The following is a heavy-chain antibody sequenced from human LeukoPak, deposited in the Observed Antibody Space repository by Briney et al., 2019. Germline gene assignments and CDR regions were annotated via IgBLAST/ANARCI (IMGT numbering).Heavy chain of an antibody. J-gene: IGHJ4*02. V-gene: IGHV4-39*01. CDR3: ARRVVAGTTVDF. D-gene: IGHD1-1*01. Sequence: SETLSLTCTVSGGSINSPNSYWGWIRQPPGKGLEWIGSIFHDGTTYYSPSLKSRVTVSVDTSLNQFSLSLMSMTAADTVVYYCARRVVAGTTVDFWGQGNLVTVSS. CDR2: IFHDGTT. CDR1: GGSINSPNSY.